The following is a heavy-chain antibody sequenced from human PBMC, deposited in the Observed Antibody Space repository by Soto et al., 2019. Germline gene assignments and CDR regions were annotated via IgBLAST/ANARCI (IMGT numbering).Heavy chain of an antibody. Sequence: VGSLRLSCAASGFTFSSYCMHWVRQAPGKGPEWVAVIWFDGSNKYYADSVKGRFTISRDNSKNTLYLQMNSLRAEDTAVYYCARDPRLRFLEWSLYYYMDVWGKGTTVTVSS. D-gene: IGHD3-3*01. J-gene: IGHJ6*03. CDR1: GFTFSSYC. V-gene: IGHV3-33*01. CDR2: IWFDGSNK. CDR3: ARDPRLRFLEWSLYYYMDV.